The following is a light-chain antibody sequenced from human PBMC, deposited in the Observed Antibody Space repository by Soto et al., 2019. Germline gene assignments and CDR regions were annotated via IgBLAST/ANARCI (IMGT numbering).Light chain of an antibody. CDR2: RSN. V-gene: IGLV1-47*01. Sequence: QSVLTQPPSASGTPGQRVTISCSGSSSNIGTNYVYWYQQLPGTAPKLLIYRSNQRPSGVPDRFSGSKSGTSASLAISGLRSEDEADYYCAAWDDSSYVFGTGTKVTVL. CDR1: SSNIGTNY. CDR3: AAWDDSSYV. J-gene: IGLJ1*01.